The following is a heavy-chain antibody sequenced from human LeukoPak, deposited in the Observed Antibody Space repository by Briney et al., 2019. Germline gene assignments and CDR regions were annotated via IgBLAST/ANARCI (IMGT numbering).Heavy chain of an antibody. Sequence: ASVKVSCKASGYTFTDHYLHWLRQAPGQGLEYLGWINPNGGGTNFPQKFQGRFTMTRDMSTSAVYMELSSLRSEDTAVYYCARELTGNSFDPWGQGTLVNVSS. D-gene: IGHD7-27*01. J-gene: IGHJ5*02. CDR3: ARELTGNSFDP. V-gene: IGHV1-2*02. CDR2: INPNGGGT. CDR1: GYTFTDHY.